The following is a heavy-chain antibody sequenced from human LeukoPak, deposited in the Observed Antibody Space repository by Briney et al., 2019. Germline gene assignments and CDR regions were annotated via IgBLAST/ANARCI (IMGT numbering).Heavy chain of an antibody. V-gene: IGHV1-2*02. J-gene: IGHJ3*02. CDR3: ARRSRNGLDAFDI. CDR2: IDPNNGDT. D-gene: IGHD2-8*01. Sequence: EASVKVSCKASAYTFIGYYLHWVRQAPGQGPEWVGWIDPNNGDTEYAQEFQGRVTMTRVRSISTAYMELSRLTSDDTAVYYCARRSRNGLDAFDIWGQGTMVTVSS. CDR1: AYTFIGYY.